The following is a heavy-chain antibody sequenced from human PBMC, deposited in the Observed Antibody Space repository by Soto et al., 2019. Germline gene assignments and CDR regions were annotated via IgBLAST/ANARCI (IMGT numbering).Heavy chain of an antibody. CDR3: AKGTRVPHPLMDV. CDR1: GFTFSSYA. J-gene: IGHJ6*02. Sequence: GGSLRLSCAASGFTFSSYAMIWVRQAPVNGLEFVSAISGIFGSTYYADSVKGRFTISRYNSKNTLYLQMNSVRADDTAVYYFAKGTRVPHPLMDVWGQGTTVTVSS. CDR2: ISGIFGST. D-gene: IGHD2-2*01. V-gene: IGHV3-23*01.